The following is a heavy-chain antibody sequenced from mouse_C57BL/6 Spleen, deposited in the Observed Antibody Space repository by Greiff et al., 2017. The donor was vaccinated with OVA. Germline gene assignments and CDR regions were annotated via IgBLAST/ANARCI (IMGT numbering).Heavy chain of an antibody. V-gene: IGHV1-26*01. CDR2: INPNNGGT. D-gene: IGHD1-1*01. J-gene: IGHJ1*03. CDR1: GYTFTDYY. Sequence: EVQLQQSGPELVKPGASVKISCKASGYTFTDYYMNWVKQSHGKSLEWIGDINPNNGGTSYNQKFKGKATLTVDKSSSTAYMELRSLTSEDSAVYYCARRIYYYGSSYVGYFDVWGTGTTVTVSS. CDR3: ARRIYYYGSSYVGYFDV.